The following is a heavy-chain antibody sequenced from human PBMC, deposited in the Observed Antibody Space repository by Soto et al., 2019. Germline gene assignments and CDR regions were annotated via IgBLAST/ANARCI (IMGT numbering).Heavy chain of an antibody. J-gene: IGHJ4*02. Sequence: ASVKVSCKASGYTFTSYGISWVRQAPGQGLEWMGWISAYNGNTDYAQKPQGRVTMTTDTSTSTAYMELRSLRSDDTAVYYCARDPRVVLMVYANYYFDYWGQGTLVTVSS. CDR2: ISAYNGNT. D-gene: IGHD2-8*01. V-gene: IGHV1-18*01. CDR1: GYTFTSYG. CDR3: ARDPRVVLMVYANYYFDY.